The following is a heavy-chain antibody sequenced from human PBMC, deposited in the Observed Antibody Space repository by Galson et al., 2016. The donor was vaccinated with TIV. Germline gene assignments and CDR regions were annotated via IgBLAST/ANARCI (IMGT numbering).Heavy chain of an antibody. V-gene: IGHV4-39*07. CDR3: AREHSGTSFGPCDY. J-gene: IGHJ4*02. CDR2: INYSGNT. D-gene: IGHD1-26*01. CDR1: GGSLTSSDSY. Sequence: SETLSLTCSVSGGSLTSSDSYWGWIRQPPGKGLEWIGSINYSGNTYYNPPLQSRVTISVDTSKNQFSLKLTSVTAADTALYYCAREHSGTSFGPCDYWGQGTLVTVSA.